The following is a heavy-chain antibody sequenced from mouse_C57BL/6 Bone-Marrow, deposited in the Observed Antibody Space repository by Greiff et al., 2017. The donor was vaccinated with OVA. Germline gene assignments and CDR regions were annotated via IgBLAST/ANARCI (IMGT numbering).Heavy chain of an antibody. V-gene: IGHV5-6*01. D-gene: IGHD1-1*01. CDR2: ISSGGSYT. CDR3: ARHTGRGYFDY. J-gene: IGHJ2*01. Sequence: EVQGVESGGDLVKPGGSLKLSCAASGFTFSSYGMSWVRQTPDKRLEWVATISSGGSYTYYPDSVKGRFTISRDNAKNTLYLQMSSLKSEDTAMYYCARHTGRGYFDYWGQGTTLTVSS. CDR1: GFTFSSYG.